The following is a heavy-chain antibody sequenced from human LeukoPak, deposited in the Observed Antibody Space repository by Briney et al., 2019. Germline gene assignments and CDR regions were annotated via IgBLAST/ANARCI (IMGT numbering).Heavy chain of an antibody. V-gene: IGHV3-30*18. CDR3: AKGYGSGSYFDY. D-gene: IGHD3-10*01. Sequence: GRSLRLSCAASGFTFSSYGMHCVRQAPGKGREWAAVISYDGSNKYYADSVKGRFTISRDNSKNTLYLQMNSLRAEDTAVYYCAKGYGSGSYFDYWGQGTLVTVSS. CDR1: GFTFSSYG. J-gene: IGHJ4*02. CDR2: ISYDGSNK.